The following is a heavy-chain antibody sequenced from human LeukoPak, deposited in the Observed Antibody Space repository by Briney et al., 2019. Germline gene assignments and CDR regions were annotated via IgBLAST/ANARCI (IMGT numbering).Heavy chain of an antibody. CDR1: GFTFSNSA. Sequence: GGCLRLSCAASGFTFSNSAISWVRQAPGKGLEWVSTLSGSGITTYYADSVKGRFTISRDNSKNTLYLQMNSLRAEDTAVYYCAKGIYSSGWSYFDYWGHGTLVTVSS. D-gene: IGHD6-19*01. V-gene: IGHV3-23*01. J-gene: IGHJ4*01. CDR3: AKGIYSSGWSYFDY. CDR2: LSGSGITT.